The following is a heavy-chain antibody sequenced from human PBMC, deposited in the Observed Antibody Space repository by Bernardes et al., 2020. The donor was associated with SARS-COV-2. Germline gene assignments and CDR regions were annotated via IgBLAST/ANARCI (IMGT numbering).Heavy chain of an antibody. Sequence: GGSLRLSCAASGFTFSSYAMSWVRQAPGKGLEWVSAISGSGGSTYYADSVKGRFTISRDNSKNTLYLQMNSLRAEDTAVYYCAKVPAYYYYYYMDVWGKGTTVTVSS. CDR1: GFTFSSYA. CDR2: ISGSGGST. J-gene: IGHJ6*03. V-gene: IGHV3-23*01. CDR3: AKVPAYYYYYYMDV.